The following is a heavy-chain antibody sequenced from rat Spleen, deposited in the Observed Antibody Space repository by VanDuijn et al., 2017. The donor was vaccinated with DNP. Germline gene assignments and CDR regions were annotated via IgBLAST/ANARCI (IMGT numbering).Heavy chain of an antibody. Sequence: EVQLVESGGGLVQPGGSLKLSCAASGFTFSDYAMAWVRQAPKKGLEWVATISASGSRAYYRDSVKGRFTVSRNNAESILHLQMDSLGSEDTATYYCTRPRGSYGGYRVDAWGQGISVTVSS. J-gene: IGHJ4*01. CDR3: TRPRGSYGGYRVDA. D-gene: IGHD1-11*01. CDR1: GFTFSDYA. CDR2: ISASGSRA. V-gene: IGHV5-7*01.